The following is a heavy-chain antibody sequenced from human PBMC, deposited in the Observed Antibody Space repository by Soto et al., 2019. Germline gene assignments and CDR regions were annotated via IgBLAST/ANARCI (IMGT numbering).Heavy chain of an antibody. CDR1: GFTFSSYS. Sequence: PGGSLRLSCAASGFTFSSYSMNWVRQAPGKGLEWVSYISRSSGTIYYADSVKGRFTISRDNAKNSLYLQMNSLRAEDTAVYYCASASGGGTTRSAFDIWGQGTMVTVSS. CDR3: ASASGGGTTRSAFDI. V-gene: IGHV3-48*01. CDR2: ISRSSGTI. J-gene: IGHJ3*02. D-gene: IGHD6-25*01.